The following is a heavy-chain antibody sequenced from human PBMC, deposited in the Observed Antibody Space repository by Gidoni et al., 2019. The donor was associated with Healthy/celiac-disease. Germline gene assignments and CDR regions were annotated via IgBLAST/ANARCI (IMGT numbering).Heavy chain of an antibody. V-gene: IGHV3-23*01. CDR2: ISGSGGST. Sequence: EVQLLESGGGLVQPGGSLRLSCAASGFTFSSYAMGWVRQGPGKGLEWVSAISGSGGSTYYADAVKGRFTISRDNSKNTLYLQMNSLRAEDTAVYYCAKSDGRYYDILTGYYDYWGQGTLVTVSS. D-gene: IGHD3-9*01. CDR3: AKSDGRYYDILTGYYDY. CDR1: GFTFSSYA. J-gene: IGHJ4*02.